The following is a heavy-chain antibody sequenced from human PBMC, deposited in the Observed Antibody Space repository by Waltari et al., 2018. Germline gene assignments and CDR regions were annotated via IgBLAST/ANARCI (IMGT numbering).Heavy chain of an antibody. V-gene: IGHV4-4*02. CDR2: VLGSGRT. J-gene: IGHJ4*02. Sequence: QLQLQESGPGMVKPSGTLSLICAVSGDSMSNNWWSWVRQSPGKGLEWIGQVLGSGRTNYNPSFASRVTISLDTSTYQFALKMTSATAADTALYYCARDRGRGLYLDTWGPGTLVTVPP. CDR1: GDSMSNNW. CDR3: ARDRGRGLYLDT. D-gene: IGHD2-15*01.